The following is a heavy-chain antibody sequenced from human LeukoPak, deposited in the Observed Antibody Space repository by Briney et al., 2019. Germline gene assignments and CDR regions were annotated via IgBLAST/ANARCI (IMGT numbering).Heavy chain of an antibody. V-gene: IGHV3-30*03. J-gene: IGHJ6*03. Sequence: GGSLRLSCAASGFTFSSYGMHWVRQAPGKGLEWVAVISYDGSNKYYADSVKGRFTISRDNSKNTLYLQMNSLRAEDAAVYYCARADYDFWSGYYNYYYMDVWGKGTTVTVSS. CDR1: GFTFSSYG. D-gene: IGHD3-3*01. CDR3: ARADYDFWSGYYNYYYMDV. CDR2: ISYDGSNK.